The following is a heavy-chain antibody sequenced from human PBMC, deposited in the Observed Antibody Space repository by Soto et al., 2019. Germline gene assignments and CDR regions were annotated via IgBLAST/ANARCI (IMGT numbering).Heavy chain of an antibody. CDR2: IRARAYDYAT. J-gene: IGHJ6*02. CDR1: GFTFSDSA. CDR3: ARDPLKDRYDFWSFGYYYYYGMDV. V-gene: IGHV3-73*02. D-gene: IGHD3-3*01. Sequence: EVQLVESGGGLVQPGGSLKLSCAASGFTFSDSAIHWVRQASGKGLEWIGRIRARAYDYATIYTESMKGRVTISRDDSKNTAYLQMHSLKTEDTAMYYCARDPLKDRYDFWSFGYYYYYGMDVWGQGTTVTVSS.